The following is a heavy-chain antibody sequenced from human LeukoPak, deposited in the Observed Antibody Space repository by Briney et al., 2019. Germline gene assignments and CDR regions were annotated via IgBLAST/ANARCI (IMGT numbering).Heavy chain of an antibody. V-gene: IGHV1-18*01. J-gene: IGHJ4*02. CDR1: GYTFTSYG. CDR2: ISAYNGNT. Sequence: ASVKASCKASGYTFTSYGISWVRQAPGQGLEWMGWISAYNGNTNYAQKLQGRVTMTTDTSTSTAYMELRSLRSDDTAVYYCARDPAKYYYDSSGYYNDYWGQGTLVTVSS. D-gene: IGHD3-22*01. CDR3: ARDPAKYYYDSSGYYNDY.